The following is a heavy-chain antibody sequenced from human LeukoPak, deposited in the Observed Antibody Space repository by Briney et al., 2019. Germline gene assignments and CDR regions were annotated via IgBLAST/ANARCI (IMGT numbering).Heavy chain of an antibody. D-gene: IGHD6-13*01. J-gene: IGHJ5*02. CDR1: GGSISSSSYY. V-gene: IGHV4-39*01. CDR3: ARHPRGSSSWIWFDP. CDR2: IYYSGST. Sequence: PSETLSLTCTVSGGSISSSSYYWGWIRQPPAKELAWIGRIYYSGSTYYNPSLKSRVTISVDTSKNQFSLKLSSVTAADTAVYYSARHPRGSSSWIWFDPWGQGTLVTVSS.